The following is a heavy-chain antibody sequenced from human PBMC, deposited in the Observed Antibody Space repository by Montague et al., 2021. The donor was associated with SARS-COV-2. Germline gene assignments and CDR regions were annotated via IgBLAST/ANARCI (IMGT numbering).Heavy chain of an antibody. V-gene: IGHV4-39*01. CDR3: ARQPVLRYFDWLPWFGVMDV. Sequence: SETLSLTCTVSGGSISSSSYYWGWIRQPPGKGLEWIGSIYYSGSTYYNPSLKSRVTISVDTSKNQFSLKLSSVTAADTAVYYCARQPVLRYFDWLPWFGVMDVWGQGTTVTVSS. J-gene: IGHJ6*02. CDR1: GGSISSSSYY. CDR2: IYYSGST. D-gene: IGHD3-9*01.